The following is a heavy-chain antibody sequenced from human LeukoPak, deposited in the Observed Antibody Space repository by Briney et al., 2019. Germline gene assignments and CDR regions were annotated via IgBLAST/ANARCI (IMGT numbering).Heavy chain of an antibody. CDR1: GFTFSDYY. D-gene: IGHD6-6*01. Sequence: GGSLRLSCAASGFTFSDYYMSWIRQAPGKGLEWVSYISSSGSTIYYADSVKGRFTISRDNAKNSLYLQMSSLRAEDTAVYYCARATGPIAARPFYYYGMDVWGQGTTVTVSS. J-gene: IGHJ6*02. CDR2: ISSSGSTI. CDR3: ARATGPIAARPFYYYGMDV. V-gene: IGHV3-11*01.